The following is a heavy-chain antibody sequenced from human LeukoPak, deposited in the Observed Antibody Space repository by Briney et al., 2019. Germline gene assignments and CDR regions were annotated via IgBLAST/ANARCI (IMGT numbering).Heavy chain of an antibody. D-gene: IGHD1-26*01. J-gene: IGHJ4*02. CDR2: ISSGSSTI. Sequence: GGSLRLSCAASGFTFSSYSMNWVRQAPGKGLEWVSYISSGSSTIYYGDSVKGRITISRDNAKNSLYLQMNSLRDEDTAVYYCAREGVVGALGEGYYFDYWGQGTLVTVSS. V-gene: IGHV3-48*02. CDR3: AREGVVGALGEGYYFDY. CDR1: GFTFSSYS.